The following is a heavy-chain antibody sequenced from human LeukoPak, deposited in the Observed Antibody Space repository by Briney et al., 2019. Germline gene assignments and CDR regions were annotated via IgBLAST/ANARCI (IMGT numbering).Heavy chain of an antibody. CDR2: ISYDGINK. CDR1: GLIFSSST. Sequence: GGSLRLSCAASGLIFSSSTMHWVRQAPGKGLEWVTVISYDGINKYYADSVKGRFTISRDNSKNTLYLQMNSLRIEDTAMYYCARDLVGVVAASDSDYWGQGTLVTVSS. V-gene: IGHV3-30-3*01. J-gene: IGHJ4*02. CDR3: ARDLVGVVAASDSDY. D-gene: IGHD2-15*01.